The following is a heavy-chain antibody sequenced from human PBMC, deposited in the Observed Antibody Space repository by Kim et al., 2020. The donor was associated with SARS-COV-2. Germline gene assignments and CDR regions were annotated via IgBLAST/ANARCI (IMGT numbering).Heavy chain of an antibody. Sequence: SETLSLTCAVYGGSFSDYYWTWIRQSPGKGLEWIGDISHSENTKYNPSLKSRVTISVDTSRNQFSLKLTSVTAADTAIYFCARGLKFGGKVFDLWGRGTL. V-gene: IGHV4-34*01. CDR3: ARGLKFGGKVFDL. D-gene: IGHD3-10*01. CDR1: GGSFSDYY. J-gene: IGHJ2*01. CDR2: ISHSENT.